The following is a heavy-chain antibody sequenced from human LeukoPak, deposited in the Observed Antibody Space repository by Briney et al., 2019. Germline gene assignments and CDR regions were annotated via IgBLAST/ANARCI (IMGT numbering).Heavy chain of an antibody. D-gene: IGHD1-26*01. CDR2: IYYSGST. J-gene: IGHJ3*02. CDR3: AGSGSYFRTFDI. CDR1: GGSISSYY. Sequence: SETLSLTCTVSGGSISSYYWSWIRQPPGKGLEWIGYIYYSGSTSYNPSLKSRVTISVDTSKNQFSLKLSSVTAADTAVYYCAGSGSYFRTFDIWGQGTMVTVSS. V-gene: IGHV4-59*01.